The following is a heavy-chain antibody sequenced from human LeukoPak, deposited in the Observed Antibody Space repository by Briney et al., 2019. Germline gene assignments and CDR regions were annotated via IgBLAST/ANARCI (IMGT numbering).Heavy chain of an antibody. Sequence: SETLSLTCTVSGASISTYYWNWMRQPPGKGLEWIGYLYNSGSTNYNPSLKSRATISVDMSKNQLSLKLSSVTAADTAVYYCARGVTTPPDAFDIWGQGTMVTVSS. D-gene: IGHD1-26*01. CDR3: ARGVTTPPDAFDI. V-gene: IGHV4-59*01. J-gene: IGHJ3*02. CDR2: LYNSGST. CDR1: GASISTYY.